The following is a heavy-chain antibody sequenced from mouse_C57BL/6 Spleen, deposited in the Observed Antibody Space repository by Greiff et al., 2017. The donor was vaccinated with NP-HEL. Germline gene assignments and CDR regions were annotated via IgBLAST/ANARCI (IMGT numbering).Heavy chain of an antibody. V-gene: IGHV6-6*01. D-gene: IGHD2-5*01. Sequence: EVNVVESGGGLVQPGGSMKLSCAASGFTFSDAWMDWVRQSPEQGLEWVAEIRNKANNHATYYAESVKGRFTISRDDSKSSVYLQMNSLRAEDTGIYYCTRDYSNLGYFDYWGQGTTLTVSS. CDR2: IRNKANNHAT. CDR3: TRDYSNLGYFDY. CDR1: GFTFSDAW. J-gene: IGHJ2*01.